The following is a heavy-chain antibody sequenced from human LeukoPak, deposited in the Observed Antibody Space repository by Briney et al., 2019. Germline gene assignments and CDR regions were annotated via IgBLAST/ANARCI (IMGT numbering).Heavy chain of an antibody. D-gene: IGHD1-26*01. V-gene: IGHV4-59*08. CDR3: SRQDSGTYLNPLDI. CDR2: IYYTGST. Sequence: SETLSLTCIVSGRSISRYYWSWIRQPPGKGLEWIGYIYYTGSTNYNPSLKSRVTISVDTSKNQLSLKLRSVTAADTAVYYCSRQDSGTYLNPLDIWGQGTVVTVSS. CDR1: GRSISRYY. J-gene: IGHJ3*02.